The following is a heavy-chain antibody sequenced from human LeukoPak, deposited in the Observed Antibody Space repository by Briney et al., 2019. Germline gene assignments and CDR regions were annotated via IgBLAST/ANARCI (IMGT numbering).Heavy chain of an antibody. Sequence: ASVKVSCKASGYTFTGYYMHWVRQAPGQGLEWMGLINPNSGGTNYAQKFQGRVTITADKSTSTAYMELSRPRSEDTAVYYCASLIAARPIDYYYYGMDVWGQGTTVTVSS. D-gene: IGHD6-6*01. CDR1: GYTFTGYY. CDR3: ASLIAARPIDYYYYGMDV. CDR2: INPNSGGT. J-gene: IGHJ6*02. V-gene: IGHV1-2*02.